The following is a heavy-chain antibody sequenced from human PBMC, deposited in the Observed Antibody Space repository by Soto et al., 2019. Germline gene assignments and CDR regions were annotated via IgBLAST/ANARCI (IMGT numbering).Heavy chain of an antibody. V-gene: IGHV3-73*01. D-gene: IGHD3-22*01. CDR3: TTGLSSGYYNFDY. CDR1: GFTFSGST. Sequence: GGSLRLSCAASGFTFSGSTIHWVRQASGKGLEWIGRIKRKTDNWTTDYAASVRGRFTISRDESKNTLYLQINTLKSEDTAVYYCTTGLSSGYYNFDYWGQGTLVTVSS. J-gene: IGHJ4*02. CDR2: IKRKTDNWTT.